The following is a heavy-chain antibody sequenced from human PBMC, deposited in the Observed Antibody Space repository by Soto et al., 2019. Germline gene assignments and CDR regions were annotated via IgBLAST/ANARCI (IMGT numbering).Heavy chain of an antibody. CDR1: GGSISSYY. V-gene: IGHV4-59*01. CDR2: IYHSGST. D-gene: IGHD3-22*01. Sequence: SETLSLTCTVSGGSISSYYWSWIRQSPGKGLEWIGYIYHSGSTNYNPSLKSRVTISVDTSKNQFSLKLSSVTAADTAVYYCARVKQYYYDSSDYYPFDYWGQGTLVTVS. CDR3: ARVKQYYYDSSDYYPFDY. J-gene: IGHJ4*02.